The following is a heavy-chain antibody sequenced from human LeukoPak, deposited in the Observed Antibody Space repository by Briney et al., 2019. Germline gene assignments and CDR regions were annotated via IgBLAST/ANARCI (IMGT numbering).Heavy chain of an antibody. CDR2: IWYDGSNK. V-gene: IGHV3-33*01. CDR1: GFTFSSYG. J-gene: IGHJ4*02. CDR3: ARDPGVRWLVGFDY. D-gene: IGHD6-19*01. Sequence: GRSLRLSCAASGFTFSSYGMHWVRQAPGKGLDWVAVIWYDGSNKYYADSVRGRFTISRDNSKNTLYLQMDSLRAEDTAVYYCARDPGVRWLVGFDYWGQGTLVTVSS.